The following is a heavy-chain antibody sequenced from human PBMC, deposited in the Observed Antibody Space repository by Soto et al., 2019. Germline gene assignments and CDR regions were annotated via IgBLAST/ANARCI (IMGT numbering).Heavy chain of an antibody. D-gene: IGHD6-19*01. CDR2: IYHSGST. CDR1: SSPINSRYY. CDR3: ARNTSGRNFDY. V-gene: IGHV4-38-2*02. J-gene: IGHJ4*02. Sequence: SETLSLTCTVSSSPINSRYYWGWIRQTPGKGLEWVASIYHSGSTHYNPSLKSQATISVDTSNNQFSLRLSSVTAADTAIYYCARNTSGRNFDYWGQGTQVTVSS.